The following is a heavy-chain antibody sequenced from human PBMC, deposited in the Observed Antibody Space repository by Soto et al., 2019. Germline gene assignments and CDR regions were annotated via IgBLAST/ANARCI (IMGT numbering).Heavy chain of an antibody. J-gene: IGHJ6*02. CDR2: IKSKTDGGTT. V-gene: IGHV3-15*01. Sequence: PGGSLRLSCAASGFTFSNAWMNWVRQAPGKGLEWVGRIKSKTDGGTTDYAAPVKGRFTISKDDSKNTLYLQMNSLKTEDTAVYYCTTDWNYYYYYGMDVWGQGTTVTAP. CDR1: GFTFSNAW. CDR3: TTDWNYYYYYGMDV. D-gene: IGHD1-1*01.